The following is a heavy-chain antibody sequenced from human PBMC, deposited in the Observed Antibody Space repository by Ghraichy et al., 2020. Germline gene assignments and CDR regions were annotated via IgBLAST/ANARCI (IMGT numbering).Heavy chain of an antibody. CDR1: GGSISGSSFY. CDR2: IYYSGSI. CDR3: ARHNVIAASNPFDP. Sequence: SETLSLTCTFSGGSISGSSFYWGWIRQPPGKGLEWIGSIYYSGSISYNPSLKSRVTISVDTSKNQFSLKLSSVTAPDTAVYYCARHNVIAASNPFDPWGQGTLVTVSS. V-gene: IGHV4-39*01. D-gene: IGHD6-25*01. J-gene: IGHJ5*02.